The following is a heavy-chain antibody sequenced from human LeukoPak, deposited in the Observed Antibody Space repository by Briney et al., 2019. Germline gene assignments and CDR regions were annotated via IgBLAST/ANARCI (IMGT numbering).Heavy chain of an antibody. CDR2: INHSGST. Sequence: SSETLSLTCAVYGGSFSGYYWSWIRQPPGKGLEWIGEINHSGSTNYNPSLKSRVTISVDTSKNQFSLKLSSVTAADTAVYYCARRRYHDSSGYYYSKAAAGFDYWGQGTLVTVSS. D-gene: IGHD3-22*01. J-gene: IGHJ4*02. V-gene: IGHV4-34*01. CDR3: ARRRYHDSSGYYYSKAAAGFDY. CDR1: GGSFSGYY.